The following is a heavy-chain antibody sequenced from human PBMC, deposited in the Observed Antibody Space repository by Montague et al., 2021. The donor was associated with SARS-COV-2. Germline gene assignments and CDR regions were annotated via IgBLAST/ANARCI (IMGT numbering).Heavy chain of an antibody. Sequence: SLRLSCAGSGFTFSDFYINWVRQAPGKGLEWLSFITGTNNGIRYSDSVKGRFTVSRDNAHSSVYLHLYSLTAEDTAVYYCARSLFYGSGGYVDFGGQGTLVAVSS. J-gene: IGHJ4*02. CDR2: ITGTNNGI. CDR1: GFTFSDFY. CDR3: ARSLFYGSGGYVDF. V-gene: IGHV3-11*03. D-gene: IGHD3-10*01.